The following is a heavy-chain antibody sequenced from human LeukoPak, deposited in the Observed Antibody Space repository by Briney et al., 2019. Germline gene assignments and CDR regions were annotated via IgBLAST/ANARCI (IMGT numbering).Heavy chain of an antibody. D-gene: IGHD3-22*01. J-gene: IGHJ4*02. V-gene: IGHV1-3*03. CDR3: ARSPYTSGWYGYFDN. Sequence: ASVKVSCKASGYTFTGYYMHWVRQAPGQGLEWMGWINSGNGNTKYSQEFQARVTITRDTSATTAYLELTSLRSEDMAIYYCARSPYTSGWYGYFDNWGQGALVTVSS. CDR2: INSGNGNT. CDR1: GYTFTGYY.